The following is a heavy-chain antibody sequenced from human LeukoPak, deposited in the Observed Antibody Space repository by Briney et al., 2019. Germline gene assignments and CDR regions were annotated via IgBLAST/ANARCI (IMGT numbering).Heavy chain of an antibody. CDR2: MYHSGST. CDR3: ARHSLLGFDP. J-gene: IGHJ5*02. V-gene: IGHV4-39*01. Sequence: PSETLSLTCSVSGGSISSSSYYWGWIRQPPGKGLEWIGSMYHSGSTYYNPFLKSRVTISVDTSKNQFSLKLSSVTAADTAVYYCARHSLLGFDPWGQGTLVTVSS. CDR1: GGSISSSSYY. D-gene: IGHD2-15*01.